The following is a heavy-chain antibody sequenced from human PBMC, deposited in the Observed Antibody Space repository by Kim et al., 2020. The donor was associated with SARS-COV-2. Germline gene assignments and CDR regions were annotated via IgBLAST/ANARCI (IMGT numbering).Heavy chain of an antibody. J-gene: IGHJ3*02. CDR2: LSLDSDKI. CDR3: VRDRMGGAFDI. D-gene: IGHD3-16*01. V-gene: IGHV3-9*01. Sequence: GGSLRLSCAASGFTFETYAVHWVRQAPGKGLEWVAGLSLDSDKIGYANSVKGRFTISRDNAKNSLYLQMNSLRDEDSALYYCVRDRMGGAFDIWGQGTMVTVSS. CDR1: GFTFETYA.